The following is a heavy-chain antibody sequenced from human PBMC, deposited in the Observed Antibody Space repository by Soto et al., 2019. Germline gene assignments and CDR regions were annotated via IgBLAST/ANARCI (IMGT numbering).Heavy chain of an antibody. CDR1: GGSIDSDDYY. CDR3: ARDRSNSPDFFDY. CDR2: IYSSGKT. J-gene: IGHJ4*02. D-gene: IGHD6-6*01. V-gene: IGHV4-30-4*01. Sequence: QVQLQESGPGLVKPSQTLSLTCTVSGGSIDSDDYYWTWIRHPPGKGLEWIGYIYSSGKTSYNPSLESRLTIAIDTSKNQFSLHLNSVSAADTAVYFCARDRSNSPDFFDYWGQGTLVTVSS.